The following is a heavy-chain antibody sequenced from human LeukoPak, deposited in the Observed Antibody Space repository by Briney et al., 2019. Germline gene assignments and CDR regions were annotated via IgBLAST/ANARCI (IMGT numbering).Heavy chain of an antibody. V-gene: IGHV4-59*01. CDR3: ARDLAVAGTFLDY. J-gene: IGHJ4*02. CDR1: GGSISSYY. Sequence: PSETLSLTCTVSGGSISSYYWSWIRQPPGKGLEWIGYIYYSGSTNYNPSLKSRVTISVDTSKNQFSLKLSSVTAADTAVYYCARDLAVAGTFLDYWGQGTLVTVSS. CDR2: IYYSGST. D-gene: IGHD6-19*01.